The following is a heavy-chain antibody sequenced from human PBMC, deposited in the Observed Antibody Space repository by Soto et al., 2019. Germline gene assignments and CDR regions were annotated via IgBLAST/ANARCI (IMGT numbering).Heavy chain of an antibody. Sequence: SVKVSCKASGGTFSSYAISWVRQAPGQGLEWMGGIIPIFGTANYAQKFQGRVTITADESTSTAYMELSSLRSEDTAVYYCARDGAGFYAFGGHGYYYGMDVWGQGTTVTSP. CDR1: GGTFSSYA. J-gene: IGHJ6*02. CDR3: ARDGAGFYAFGGHGYYYGMDV. CDR2: IIPIFGTA. V-gene: IGHV1-69*13. D-gene: IGHD3-10*01.